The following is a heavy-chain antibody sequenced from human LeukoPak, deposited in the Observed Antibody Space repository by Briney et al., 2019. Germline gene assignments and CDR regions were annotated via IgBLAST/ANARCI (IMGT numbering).Heavy chain of an antibody. CDR1: GFTFSSYE. V-gene: IGHV3-48*03. Sequence: GGSLRLSCAASGFTFSSYEMNWVRQAPGKGLEWVSYISSSGSTIYYADSVEGRFTISRDNAKNSLYLQMNSLRAEDTAVYYCAREGTHSSGIDYWGQGTLVTVSS. CDR3: AREGTHSSGIDY. D-gene: IGHD6-19*01. J-gene: IGHJ4*02. CDR2: ISSSGSTI.